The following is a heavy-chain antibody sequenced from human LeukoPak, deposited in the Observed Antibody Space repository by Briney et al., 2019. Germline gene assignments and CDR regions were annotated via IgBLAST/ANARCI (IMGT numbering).Heavy chain of an antibody. J-gene: IGHJ4*02. D-gene: IGHD5-12*01. V-gene: IGHV3-21*01. CDR2: ISSSSSYI. Sequence: GGSLRLSCAASGFTFSSYSMNWVRQAPVKGLEWVSFISSSSSYIYYADSVEGRFTISRDNAKNSLYLQMNSLRAEDTAVYYCARAEGGYADYWGQGTLVTVSS. CDR3: ARAEGGYADY. CDR1: GFTFSSYS.